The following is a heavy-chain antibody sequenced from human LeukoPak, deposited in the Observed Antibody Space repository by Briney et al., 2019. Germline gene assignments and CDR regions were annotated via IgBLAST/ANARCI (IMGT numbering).Heavy chain of an antibody. CDR1: GGSISSSSYY. Sequence: SETLSLTCTVSGGSISSSSYYWSWIRQHPGKGLEWIGYIYYSGSTYYNPSLKSRVTISVDTSKNQFSLKLSSVTAADTAVYYCARASRGYDILTGYYKAAFDIWGQGTMVTVSS. CDR2: IYYSGST. J-gene: IGHJ3*02. D-gene: IGHD3-9*01. V-gene: IGHV4-31*03. CDR3: ARASRGYDILTGYYKAAFDI.